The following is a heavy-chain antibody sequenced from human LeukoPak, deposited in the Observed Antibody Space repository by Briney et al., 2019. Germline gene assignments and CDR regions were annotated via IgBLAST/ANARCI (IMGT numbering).Heavy chain of an antibody. CDR1: GYTFTSYG. J-gene: IGHJ4*02. CDR3: ARPFSSGWPFDY. CDR2: ISAYNGNT. Sequence: ASVKVSCKASGYTFTSYGISWVRQAPGQGLEWMGWISAYNGNTNYAQKLQGRVTMTTDTSTSTAYMALRSLRSDDTAVYYCARPFSSGWPFDYWGQGTLVTVSS. D-gene: IGHD6-19*01. V-gene: IGHV1-18*01.